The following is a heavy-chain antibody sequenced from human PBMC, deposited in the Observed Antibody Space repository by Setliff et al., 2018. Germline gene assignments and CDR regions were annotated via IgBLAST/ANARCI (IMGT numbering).Heavy chain of an antibody. CDR3: ATQPLQWELLGFDY. D-gene: IGHD1-26*01. CDR1: GYTLTELS. Sequence: GASVKVSCKASGYTLTELSMHWVRQAPGKGLEWMGGFDPEDGETIYAQKFQGRVTMTEDTSTDTAYMELSSLRSEDTAVYYCATQPLQWELLGFDYWGQGTLVTVS. J-gene: IGHJ4*02. V-gene: IGHV1-24*01. CDR2: FDPEDGET.